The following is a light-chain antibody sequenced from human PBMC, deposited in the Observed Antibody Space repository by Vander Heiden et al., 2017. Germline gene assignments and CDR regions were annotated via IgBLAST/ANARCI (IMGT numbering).Light chain of an antibody. V-gene: IGLV3-27*01. Sequence: SYALTQPSSVSVSPGQTARITCSGDVLAKQYARWFQQKPGHAPVLVIYKDSERPSGIPERFSGSSSGTTVTLTISGAEVEDEADYYCYSAADNNSWVFGGGTKLTVL. CDR3: YSAADNNSWV. CDR2: KDS. CDR1: VLAKQY. J-gene: IGLJ3*02.